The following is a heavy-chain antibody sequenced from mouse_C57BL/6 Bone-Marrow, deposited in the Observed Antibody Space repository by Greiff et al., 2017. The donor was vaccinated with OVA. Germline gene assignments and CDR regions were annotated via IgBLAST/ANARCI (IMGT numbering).Heavy chain of an antibody. CDR1: GFTFSSYG. Sequence: EVKVVESGGDLVKPGGSLKLSCAASGFTFSSYGMSWVRQTPDKRLEWVATISSGGSYTYYPDSVQGRSTLSRENAKNTLYLQMSSLKSEDTAMYYCARRYGHFYYWGHGTTLTVSS. J-gene: IGHJ2*01. CDR2: ISSGGSYT. V-gene: IGHV5-6*02. CDR3: ARRYGHFYY. D-gene: IGHD1-1*01.